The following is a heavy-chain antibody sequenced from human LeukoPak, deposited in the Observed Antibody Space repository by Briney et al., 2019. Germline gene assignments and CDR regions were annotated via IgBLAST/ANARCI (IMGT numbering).Heavy chain of an antibody. Sequence: PGGSLRLSCAASGFTVSSNYMSWVRQAPGKGLEWVSVIYSGGSTYYADSVKGRFTISRDNSKNTLYLQMNSLRAEDTAVYYCAREGIAVAEYYFDYWGQGTLVTVSS. CDR3: AREGIAVAEYYFDY. V-gene: IGHV3-66*01. D-gene: IGHD6-19*01. J-gene: IGHJ4*02. CDR2: IYSGGST. CDR1: GFTVSSNY.